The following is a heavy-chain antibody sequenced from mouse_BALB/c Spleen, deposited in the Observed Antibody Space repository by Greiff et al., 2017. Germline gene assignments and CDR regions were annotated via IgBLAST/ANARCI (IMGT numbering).Heavy chain of an antibody. J-gene: IGHJ3*01. V-gene: IGHV14-1*02. CDR1: GFTFTDYY. D-gene: IGHD6-1*01. CDR3: ARRGAIDY. Sequence: EVQVVESGPELVRPGAFVKLSCKASGFTFTDYYMHWVKQRPEQGLEWIGWIDPENGNTIYDPKFQGKASITADTSSNTAYLQLSRLTSEDTAVYDSARRGAIDYWGQGTLVTVSA. CDR2: IDPENGNT.